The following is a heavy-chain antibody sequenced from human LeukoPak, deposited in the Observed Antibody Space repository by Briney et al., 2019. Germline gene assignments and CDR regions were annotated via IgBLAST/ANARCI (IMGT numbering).Heavy chain of an antibody. Sequence: PGGSLRLSCAASGFTFSTCSMNSVRQAPGRGLEWVASIDSSSSYIYYADSEKGRLTISRDNAKNSLYLQMNSLRAEDTAVYYCARDPATPHDYWGQGTLVTVSS. CDR2: IDSSSSYI. D-gene: IGHD5-12*01. J-gene: IGHJ4*02. CDR1: GFTFSTCS. V-gene: IGHV3-21*01. CDR3: ARDPATPHDY.